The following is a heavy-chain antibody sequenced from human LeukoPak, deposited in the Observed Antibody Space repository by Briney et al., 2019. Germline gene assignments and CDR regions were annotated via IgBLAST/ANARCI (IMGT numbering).Heavy chain of an antibody. CDR1: GYTFSSHG. Sequence: GPSVKVSCKAYGYTFSSHGTSWVRQALGQGLEWMGWISAYNGNINSAQKLQGRLTMTTDTSTNTAYMELRGLRSDDTAVYYCARDWVRYCSTASCLLQFDSWGQGTLVTVSS. CDR2: ISAYNGNI. CDR3: ARDWVRYCSTASCLLQFDS. V-gene: IGHV1-18*01. D-gene: IGHD3-16*02. J-gene: IGHJ4*02.